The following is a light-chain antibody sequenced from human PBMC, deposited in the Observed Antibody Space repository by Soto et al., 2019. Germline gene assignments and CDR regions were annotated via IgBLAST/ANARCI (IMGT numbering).Light chain of an antibody. CDR2: GAS. CDR1: QSIGKH. V-gene: IGKV1-39*02. J-gene: IGKJ1*01. Sequence: DIQMTQSPSFLSASVGDRVTITCRASQSIGKHLNWYQQKPGKAPKFLIYGASTLQSGVPSRFTGSGSGTDFTLTISSLQPEDFATYYCQHYNSYSEAFGQGTKVDIK. CDR3: QHYNSYSEA.